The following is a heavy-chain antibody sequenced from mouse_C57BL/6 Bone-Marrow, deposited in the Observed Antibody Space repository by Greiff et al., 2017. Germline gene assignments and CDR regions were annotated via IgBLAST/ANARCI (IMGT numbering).Heavy chain of an antibody. J-gene: IGHJ1*03. V-gene: IGHV5-17*01. CDR3: ARRAYGSSFRYWYFDV. CDR2: ISSGSSTI. CDR1: GFTFSDYG. Sequence: EVKVVESGGGLVKPGGSLKLSCAASGFTFSDYGMHWVRQAPEKGLEWVAYISSGSSTIYYADTVKGRFTISRDNAKNTLFLQMTSLRSEDTSKYYCARRAYGSSFRYWYFDVWGTGTTVTVSS. D-gene: IGHD1-1*01.